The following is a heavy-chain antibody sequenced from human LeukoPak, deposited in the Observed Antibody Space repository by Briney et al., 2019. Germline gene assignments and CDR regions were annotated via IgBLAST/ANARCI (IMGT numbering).Heavy chain of an antibody. J-gene: IGHJ3*02. D-gene: IGHD2/OR15-2a*01. CDR1: GYSFTNYW. Sequence: GESLKISCKGGGYSFTNYWIVWVRQMPGKGLEWMGVIYYDDSETQYSPSFQGQVTISADKSISTAYLQWSSLKASDTAMYYCARLKKSISDAFDIWGQGTLVTVSS. CDR3: ARLKKSISDAFDI. CDR2: IYYDDSET. V-gene: IGHV5-51*01.